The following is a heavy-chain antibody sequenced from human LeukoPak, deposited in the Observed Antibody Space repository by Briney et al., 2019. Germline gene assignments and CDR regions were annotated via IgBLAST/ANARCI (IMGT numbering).Heavy chain of an antibody. V-gene: IGHV1-18*01. CDR2: ISAYNGNT. CDR3: AREWYDSSGYYYFDY. CDR1: GYTFTNYG. D-gene: IGHD3-22*01. Sequence: ASVKVSCKASGYTFTNYGISWVRQAPGQGLEWMGWISAYNGNTNYAQKLQGRVTMTTDTSTSTAYMELRNLRSDDTAVYYCAREWYDSSGYYYFDYWGQGTLVTVSS. J-gene: IGHJ4*02.